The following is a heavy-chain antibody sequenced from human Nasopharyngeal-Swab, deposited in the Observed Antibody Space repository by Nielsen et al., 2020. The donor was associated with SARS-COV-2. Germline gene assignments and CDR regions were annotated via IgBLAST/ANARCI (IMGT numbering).Heavy chain of an antibody. CDR3: ARQNYETDY. V-gene: IGHV4-39*01. CDR1: GGSISSSSYY. J-gene: IGHJ4*02. CDR2: IYYSGST. Sequence: SETLSLTCTVSGGSISSSSYYWGWIRQPPGKGLEWIGSIYYSGSTSYNPSLKSRVTISVDTSKNQFSLKLSSVTAADTAVYYCARQNYETDYWGQGTLVTVSS. D-gene: IGHD1-7*01.